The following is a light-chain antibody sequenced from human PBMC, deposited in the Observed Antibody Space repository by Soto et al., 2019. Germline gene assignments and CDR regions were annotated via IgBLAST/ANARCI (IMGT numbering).Light chain of an antibody. V-gene: IGKV3-20*01. CDR1: QHIRRTY. J-gene: IGKJ2*01. Sequence: IPSPGNMALSPXXRSALPFRASQHIRRTYIAWYQQKPGQAPRVLIYGASKRATGIPDRFSGSGSGTDFSLTISRLEPEDFAVYYCHQYDNAPQTYGQGT. CDR2: GAS. CDR3: HQYDNAPQT.